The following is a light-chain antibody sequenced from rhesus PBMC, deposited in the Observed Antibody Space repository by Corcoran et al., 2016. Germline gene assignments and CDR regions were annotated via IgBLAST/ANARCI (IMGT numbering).Light chain of an antibody. V-gene: IGKV1-94*01. Sequence: DIQMTQSPSSLSASVGDRVTVTCRASQGINKELSWYQQKPGKAPTLLIYAAAELQTGVSSRVSGSGAGTDFTLSISRLQPEDVATYYCQQDYNPPFTFGPGTKLDVK. CDR3: QQDYNPPFT. J-gene: IGKJ3*01. CDR2: AAA. CDR1: QGINKE.